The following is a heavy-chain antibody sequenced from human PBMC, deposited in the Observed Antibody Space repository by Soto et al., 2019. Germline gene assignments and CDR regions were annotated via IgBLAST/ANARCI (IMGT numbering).Heavy chain of an antibody. CDR3: ARDHYYDSRGLAGGIDY. J-gene: IGHJ4*02. V-gene: IGHV3-33*01. Sequence: GGSLSLSCAASGFTFSSYGMHWVRQAPGKGLEWVAVIWYDGSNKYYADSVKGRFTISRDNSKNTLYLQMNSLRAEDTAVYYCARDHYYDSRGLAGGIDYWGQGTLVTVSS. D-gene: IGHD3-22*01. CDR2: IWYDGSNK. CDR1: GFTFSSYG.